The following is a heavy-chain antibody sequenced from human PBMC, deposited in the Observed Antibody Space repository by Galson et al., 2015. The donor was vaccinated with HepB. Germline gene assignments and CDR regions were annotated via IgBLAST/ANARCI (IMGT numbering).Heavy chain of an antibody. J-gene: IGHJ4*02. CDR3: ARDENGSEPGYSDY. CDR1: GFTFSNYW. V-gene: IGHV3-7*03. Sequence: SLRLSCAASGFTFSNYWMSWVRQAPGKGLEWVANIKQDGSEKHYVDSVKGRFTISRDNAKNSLYLQMDSLRAEDTAVYYCARDENGSEPGYSDYWGQGTLITVSS. CDR2: IKQDGSEK. D-gene: IGHD3-10*01.